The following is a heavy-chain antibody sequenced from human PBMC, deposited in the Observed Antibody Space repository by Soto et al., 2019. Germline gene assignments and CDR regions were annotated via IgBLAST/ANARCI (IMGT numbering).Heavy chain of an antibody. CDR1: GGFVNSDTHS. Sequence: SETLSLTCTVSGGFVNSDTHSWSWIRQTPGKRLEWIGFIYSGGSTKNPSLRSRVTMSVDTSKNQFSLKLRSVIVADTAVYHCARFVRSCSATTCSTRADVWGQGITVTVS. V-gene: IGHV4-61*01. CDR3: ARFVRSCSATTCSTRADV. CDR2: IYSGGST. D-gene: IGHD2-2*01. J-gene: IGHJ6*02.